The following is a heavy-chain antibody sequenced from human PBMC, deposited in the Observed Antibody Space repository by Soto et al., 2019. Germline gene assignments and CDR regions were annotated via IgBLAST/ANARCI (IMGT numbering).Heavy chain of an antibody. D-gene: IGHD2-15*01. CDR3: AHSRRRASCSGGNCCHFDS. CDR2: IITIFGTP. V-gene: IGHV1-69*13. J-gene: IGHJ4*02. CDR1: GGTFAISV. Sequence: GASVKVSCKASGGTFAISVFNWVRQAPGQGLEWMGGIITIFGTPNYSQKFLGRVTITADESTSTGYMELTNVDPVDTATYFCAHSRRRASCSGGNCCHFDSWGQGTLVTVSS.